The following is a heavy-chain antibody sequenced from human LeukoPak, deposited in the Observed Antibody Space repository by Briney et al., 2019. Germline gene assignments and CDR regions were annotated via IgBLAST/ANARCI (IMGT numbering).Heavy chain of an antibody. CDR2: IAPRDEWK. V-gene: IGHV3-23*01. CDR3: AKDRISGDGDLHLDY. CDR1: GFTFNKYN. J-gene: IGHJ4*02. D-gene: IGHD4-17*01. Sequence: PGGSLRLSCAASGFTFNKYNMKWVRQAPGKGLEWVSSIAPRDEWKYYADSVKGRLTISRDNSKSTLYLQMNSLRAEDTAIYYCAKDRISGDGDLHLDYWGQGTLVTVSS.